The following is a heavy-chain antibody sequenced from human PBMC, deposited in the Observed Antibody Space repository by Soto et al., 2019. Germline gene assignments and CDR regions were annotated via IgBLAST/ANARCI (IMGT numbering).Heavy chain of an antibody. CDR1: GGSINSYY. Sequence: QVQLQESGPGLVKPSETLSLTCTVSGGSINSYYWSWIRQPPGKGLEWIAYISYSGTTNYNPSLKSRVTLSVDTSKNQLSLKLSSVTAADPAVYYCARHSSGTYDYWGQGTLVTVDS. V-gene: IGHV4-59*08. J-gene: IGHJ4*02. CDR2: ISYSGTT. D-gene: IGHD1-26*01. CDR3: ARHSSGTYDY.